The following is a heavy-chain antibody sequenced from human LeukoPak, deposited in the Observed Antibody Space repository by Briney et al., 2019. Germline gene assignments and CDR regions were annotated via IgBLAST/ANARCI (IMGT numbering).Heavy chain of an antibody. J-gene: IGHJ6*02. D-gene: IGHD2-15*01. Sequence: ASVKVSCKASGYTFTSYYMHWVRQPPGQGLEWMGIINPSGGSTSYAQKFQGRVTMTRDTSTSTVYMELSSLRSEDTAVYYCARELVVVVAATNGMDVWGQGTTVTVSS. CDR2: INPSGGST. CDR3: ARELVVVVAATNGMDV. V-gene: IGHV1-46*01. CDR1: GYTFTSYY.